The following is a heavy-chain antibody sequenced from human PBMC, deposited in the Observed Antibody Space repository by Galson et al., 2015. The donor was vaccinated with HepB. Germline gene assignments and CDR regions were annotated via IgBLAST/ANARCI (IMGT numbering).Heavy chain of an antibody. CDR1: GFTFSSYA. J-gene: IGHJ4*02. V-gene: IGHV3-30*04. Sequence: SLRLSCAASGFTFSSYAMHWVRQAPGKGLEWVAVISYDGSNKYYADSVKGRFTISRDNSKNTLYLQMNSLRAEDTAVYYCARRISVLAAAGSSVFDYWGQGTLVTVSS. CDR3: ARRISVLAAAGSSVFDY. CDR2: ISYDGSNK. D-gene: IGHD6-13*01.